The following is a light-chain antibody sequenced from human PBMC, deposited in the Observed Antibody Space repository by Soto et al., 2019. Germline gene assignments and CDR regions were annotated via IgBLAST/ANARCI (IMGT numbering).Light chain of an antibody. Sequence: DIQMTQSPSSLSASVGDRVTITCRASQGISNYVAWYQQIPGKVPRLLIYAASTLQSGVPSRFSGSGSGTDFTLTISSLQPEDVATYSCQTYNSARWTFGLGTKVEIK. CDR1: QGISNY. J-gene: IGKJ1*01. CDR2: AAS. CDR3: QTYNSARWT. V-gene: IGKV1-27*01.